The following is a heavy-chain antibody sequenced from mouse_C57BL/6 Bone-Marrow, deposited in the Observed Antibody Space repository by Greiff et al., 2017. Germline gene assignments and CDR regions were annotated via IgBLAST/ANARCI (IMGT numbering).Heavy chain of an antibody. V-gene: IGHV5-4*03. J-gene: IGHJ3*01. CDR1: GFTFSSYA. CDR2: ISDGGSST. D-gene: IGHD1-1*01. Sequence: EVMLVESGGGLVKPGGSLKLSCAASGFTFSSYAMSWVRQTPEKRLEWVATISDGGSSTYYPDNVKGRFTISRDNAKSNLYLQMSHLKSEDTAMYYCARGLYYYGSSYFAYWGQGTLVTVSA. CDR3: ARGLYYYGSSYFAY.